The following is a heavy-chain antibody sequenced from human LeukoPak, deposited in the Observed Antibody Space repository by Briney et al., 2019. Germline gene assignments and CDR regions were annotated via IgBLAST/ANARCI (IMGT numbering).Heavy chain of an antibody. CDR2: ISYDGSNK. Sequence: GGSLRLSCAASGFTFSSYGMHWVRQAPGKGLEWVAVISYDGSNKYYADSVKGRFTISRDYSKNTLYLQMNSLRAEDTAVYYCAKSRALMYYYDSSGYFDYWGQGTLVTVSS. V-gene: IGHV3-30*18. CDR1: GFTFSSYG. CDR3: AKSRALMYYYDSSGYFDY. D-gene: IGHD3-22*01. J-gene: IGHJ4*02.